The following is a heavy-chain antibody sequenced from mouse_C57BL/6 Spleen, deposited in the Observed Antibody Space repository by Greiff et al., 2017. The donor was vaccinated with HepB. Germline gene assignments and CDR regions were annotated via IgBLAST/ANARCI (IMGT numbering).Heavy chain of an antibody. CDR2: IDPETGGT. CDR1: GYTFTDYE. V-gene: IGHV1-15*01. J-gene: IGHJ1*03. D-gene: IGHD1-1*01. Sequence: QVHVKQSGAELVRPGASVTLSCKASGYTFTDYEMHWVKQTPVHGLEWIGAIDPETGGTAYNQKFKGKAILTADKSSSTAYMGLRSLPSEDSAVYYCTRGPRFITTVVAPYFDVWGTGTTVTVSS. CDR3: TRGPRFITTVVAPYFDV.